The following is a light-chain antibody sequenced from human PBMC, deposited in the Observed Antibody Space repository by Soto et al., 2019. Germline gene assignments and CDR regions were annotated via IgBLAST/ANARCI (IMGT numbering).Light chain of an antibody. CDR1: QSVSTNQ. CDR3: QVYGILPWT. CDR2: SAT. J-gene: IGKJ1*01. Sequence: EIVLTQSPGSVSLSPLGVGEVGFMASQSVSTNQLAWYQYKRGQAPRLVFHSATTRANAFPSRFSASGSGTDFTLTISGLQPQDFALYYCQVYGILPWTFGQGTKVDI. V-gene: IGKV3-20*01.